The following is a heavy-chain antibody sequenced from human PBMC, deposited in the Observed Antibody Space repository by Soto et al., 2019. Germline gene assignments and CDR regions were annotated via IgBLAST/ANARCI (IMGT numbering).Heavy chain of an antibody. CDR2: ISVTSTTI. J-gene: IGHJ4*02. CDR3: ARDGAMTGVFDY. CDR1: GFTFNTFG. V-gene: IGHV3-48*01. Sequence: LRLSCAASGFTFNTFGMTWVRQAPGKGLEWISYISVTSTTIHYADSVKGRFAISRDNAKNSLFLQMDSLRVEDTAVYYCARDGAMTGVFDYWGPGTVVTVSS. D-gene: IGHD3-9*01.